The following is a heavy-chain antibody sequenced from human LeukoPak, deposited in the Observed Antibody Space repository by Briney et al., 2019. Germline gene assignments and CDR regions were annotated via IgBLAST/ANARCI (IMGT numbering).Heavy chain of an antibody. CDR2: IWYDGSNK. J-gene: IGHJ6*02. D-gene: IGHD4-17*01. CDR1: GFTFSSYG. Sequence: PGGSLRLSCAASGFTFSSYGMHWVRPAPGKGLEWVAVIWYDGSNKYYADSVKGRFTISRDNSKNTLYLQMNSLRAEDTAVYYCARELVDYGDYGGYYYYGMDVWGQGTTVTVSS. CDR3: ARELVDYGDYGGYYYYGMDV. V-gene: IGHV3-33*01.